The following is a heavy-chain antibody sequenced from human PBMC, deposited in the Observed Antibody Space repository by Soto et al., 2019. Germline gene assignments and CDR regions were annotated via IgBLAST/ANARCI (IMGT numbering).Heavy chain of an antibody. CDR3: ERGGRLGNYDFWSGANYYYYGMDV. Sequence: GGSLRLSCAASGFIFNTYDMNWVRQAPGKGLEWVSYIGSSSISMYYADSVKGRFTISRDNAKNSLYLQMNSLRDEDTAVYYCERGGRLGNYDFWSGANYYYYGMDVWGQGTTVTLS. CDR1: GFIFNTYD. J-gene: IGHJ6*02. D-gene: IGHD3-3*01. V-gene: IGHV3-48*02. CDR2: IGSSSISM.